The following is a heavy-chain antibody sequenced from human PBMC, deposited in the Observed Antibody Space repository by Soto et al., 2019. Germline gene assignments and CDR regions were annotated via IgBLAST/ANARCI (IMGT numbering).Heavy chain of an antibody. CDR1: GFTFSSYG. CDR2: ISYDGSNK. V-gene: IGHV3-30*18. D-gene: IGHD3-16*01. CDR3: AKGRAYLYYGMDX. Sequence: PGGSLRLSCAASGFTFSSYGMHWVRQAPGKGLEWVEFISYDGSNKYYADSVKVRFTISRDNSKNTLYLQMNSLRAEDTVVYYCAKGRAYLYYGMDXWGQGTTLTVS. J-gene: IGHJ6*02.